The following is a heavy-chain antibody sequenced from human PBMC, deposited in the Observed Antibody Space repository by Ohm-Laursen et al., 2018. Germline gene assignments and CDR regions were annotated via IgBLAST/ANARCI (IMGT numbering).Heavy chain of an antibody. CDR3: TRHVDNSVWNFDY. V-gene: IGHV3-73*01. D-gene: IGHD6-19*01. J-gene: IGHJ4*02. CDR2: IRIKANSYAT. CDR1: GPTFSGSA. Sequence: SLRLSCAASGPTFSGSAMHWVRQASGRGLEWVGCIRIKANSYATAYAASVKGRFTISRDDSKNTAYLQMNSLKTEDSAVYYCTRHVDNSVWNFDYWGQGTLVTVSS.